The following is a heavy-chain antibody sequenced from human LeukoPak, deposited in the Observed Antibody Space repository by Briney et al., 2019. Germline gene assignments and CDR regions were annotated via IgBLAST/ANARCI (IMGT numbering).Heavy chain of an antibody. D-gene: IGHD6-13*01. Sequence: GGSLRLSCAASGFTVSSSYMSWVRQAPGKGLEWVSIISSAGTTYYADSVKGRFTISRDNSMNTVYLQVNSLRDEDTAVYYCARDLEAANTYYFDYWGQGTMVIVSS. V-gene: IGHV3-66*01. CDR3: ARDLEAANTYYFDY. CDR1: GFTVSSSY. CDR2: ISSAGTT. J-gene: IGHJ4*02.